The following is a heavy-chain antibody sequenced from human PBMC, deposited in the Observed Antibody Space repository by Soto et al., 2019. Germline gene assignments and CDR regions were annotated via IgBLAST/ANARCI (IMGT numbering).Heavy chain of an antibody. V-gene: IGHV5-51*01. Sequence: GESLKISCKGSGYSFTTHWIAWVRQMPGKGLEWMGIIYPSDSDTRYSPSFQGRVSISADKSISTAYLQWSSLKASDTAMYFCARHRGATGWQPFDYWGQGTLVTVSS. D-gene: IGHD6-19*01. CDR2: IYPSDSDT. CDR3: ARHRGATGWQPFDY. CDR1: GYSFTTHW. J-gene: IGHJ4*02.